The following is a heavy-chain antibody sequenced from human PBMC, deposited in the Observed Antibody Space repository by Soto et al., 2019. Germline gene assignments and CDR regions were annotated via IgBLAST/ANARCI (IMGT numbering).Heavy chain of an antibody. J-gene: IGHJ4*03. CDR1: GFTFSSYG. CDR3: AKDLETYYYDSSGYPYDY. Sequence: GGSLRLSCAASGFTFSSYGMHWVRQAPGKGLEWVAVISYDGSNKYYADSVKGRFTISRDNSKNTLYLQMNSLRAEDTAVYYCAKDLETYYYDSSGYPYDYWGQGTTVTVS. V-gene: IGHV3-30*18. CDR2: ISYDGSNK. D-gene: IGHD3-22*01.